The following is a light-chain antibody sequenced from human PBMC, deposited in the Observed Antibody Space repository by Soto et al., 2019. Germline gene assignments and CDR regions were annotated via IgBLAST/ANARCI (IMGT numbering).Light chain of an antibody. CDR1: QSVSSS. Sequence: EIVMMQSPATLSVSPGERATLSCRASQSVSSSLAWYQQTPGQPPRLLIYGASTRATGVPARFSGSGSGTDFTLTISSLQSEDFAVYYCQQYNNWWTFGQGTKVEIK. J-gene: IGKJ1*01. V-gene: IGKV3-15*01. CDR3: QQYNNWWT. CDR2: GAS.